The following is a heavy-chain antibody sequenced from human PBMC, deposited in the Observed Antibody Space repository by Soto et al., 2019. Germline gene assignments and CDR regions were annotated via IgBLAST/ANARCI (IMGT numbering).Heavy chain of an antibody. D-gene: IGHD1-26*01. J-gene: IGHJ3*01. V-gene: IGHV4-59*08. CDR3: AKHLRAWVGMEAFDV. Sequence: SETLSLTCTLSGSSISNYYWNSFRQPPGKGLEWIGYAYYGGNTNYNPSIKSRVSISVDTSKSQFDLKLNSVTVADSRLYYGAKHLRAWVGMEAFDVCGPGTMVTVSS. CDR2: AYYGGNT. CDR1: GSSISNYY.